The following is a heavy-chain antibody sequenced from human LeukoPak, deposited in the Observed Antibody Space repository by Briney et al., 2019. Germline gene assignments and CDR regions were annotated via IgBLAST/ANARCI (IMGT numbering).Heavy chain of an antibody. V-gene: IGHV3-30-3*01. J-gene: IGHJ4*02. Sequence: PGGSLRLSCAASGFTFSSYAMHWVRQAPGKGLEWVSSIFQGGGEIHYADSVRGRFTISRDNSKSTLFLQMNSLRAEDTAIYYCATYRQVLLPFESWGQGTLVTVSS. CDR3: ATYRQVLLPFES. CDR2: IFQGGGEI. D-gene: IGHD5-18*01. CDR1: GFTFSSYA.